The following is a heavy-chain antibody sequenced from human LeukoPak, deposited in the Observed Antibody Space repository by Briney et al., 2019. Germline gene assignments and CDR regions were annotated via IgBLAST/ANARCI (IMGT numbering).Heavy chain of an antibody. D-gene: IGHD3-22*01. CDR1: GFTFSSYW. CDR2: ISGSGGST. J-gene: IGHJ5*02. CDR3: ARGLGQYYDTSDNWFDP. Sequence: PGGSLRLSCAASGFTFSSYWMHWVRQAPGKGLVWVSAISGSGGSTYYADSVKGRFTISRDNAKNTLNLQMNSLRAEDTAVYYCARGLGQYYDTSDNWFDPWGQGTLVTVSS. V-gene: IGHV3-74*01.